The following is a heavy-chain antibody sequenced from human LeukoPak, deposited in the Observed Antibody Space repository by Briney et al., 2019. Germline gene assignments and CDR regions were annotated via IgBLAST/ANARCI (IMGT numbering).Heavy chain of an antibody. V-gene: IGHV4-31*03. CDR3: ARDGMGFATSLNGMDV. CDR2: IYYSGST. Sequence: SETLSLTCTVSGYSISSGYYWSWIRQHPGKGLEWIGYIYYSGSTYYNPSLKSRVTISVDTSKNQFSLKLSSVTAADTAVYYCARDGMGFATSLNGMDVWGQGTTVTVSS. CDR1: GYSISSGYY. J-gene: IGHJ6*02. D-gene: IGHD3-16*02.